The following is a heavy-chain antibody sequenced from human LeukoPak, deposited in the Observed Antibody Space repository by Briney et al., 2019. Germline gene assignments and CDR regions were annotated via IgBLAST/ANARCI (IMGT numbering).Heavy chain of an antibody. CDR1: GGSISSGDYY. D-gene: IGHD2-2*01. V-gene: IGHV4-30-4*08. CDR2: IYDSGEV. J-gene: IGHJ4*02. CDR3: ARDRGVVIPFHY. Sequence: KPSETLSLTCTVSGGSISSGDYYWNWIRQPPGKGLEWIGYIYDSGEVYYNPSLKSRVTISMDTSKNQFYLKLNSVAASDTAVYYCARDRGVVIPFHYWGQGTLVTVSS.